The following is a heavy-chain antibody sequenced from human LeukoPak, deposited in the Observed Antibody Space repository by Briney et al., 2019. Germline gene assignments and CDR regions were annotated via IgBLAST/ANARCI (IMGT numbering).Heavy chain of an antibody. CDR2: ISYDGSSK. Sequence: GGSLRLSCVASGFTFSSYAMHWVRQAPGKGLEWVAVISYDGSSKYSADSVKGRLTISRDNSKNTLYLQMNNLRAEDTAVYYCARRHYYGSGSLDYWGQGTLVTVSS. CDR1: GFTFSSYA. V-gene: IGHV3-30*04. J-gene: IGHJ4*02. CDR3: ARRHYYGSGSLDY. D-gene: IGHD3-10*01.